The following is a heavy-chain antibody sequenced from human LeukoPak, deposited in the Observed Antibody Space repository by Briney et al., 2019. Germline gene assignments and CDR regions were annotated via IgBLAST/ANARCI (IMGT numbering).Heavy chain of an antibody. V-gene: IGHV4-39*07. Sequence: SETLSLTCTVSGGSISSYYWGWIRQPPGKGLEWIGSMYYSGSTYYNPSLKSRVTISINTSKNQFSLKLSSVTAADTAVYYCARAGGSGLIDYWGQGTLVTVSS. D-gene: IGHD6-19*01. J-gene: IGHJ4*02. CDR3: ARAGGSGLIDY. CDR2: MYYSGST. CDR1: GGSISSYY.